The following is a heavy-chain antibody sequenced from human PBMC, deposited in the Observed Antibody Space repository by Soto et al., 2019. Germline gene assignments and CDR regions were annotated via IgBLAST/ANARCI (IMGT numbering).Heavy chain of an antibody. D-gene: IGHD2-8*01. CDR3: ARGWGVYNWFDP. CDR2: IWYDGSNK. J-gene: IGHJ5*02. V-gene: IGHV3-33*01. Sequence: QVQLVESGGGVGQPGRSLRLSCAASGFTFSSYGMHWVRQAPGKGLEWVAVIWYDGSNKYYADSVKGRFTISRDNSKNTLYLQMNCLRAEDTAVYYCARGWGVYNWFDPWGQGTLVTVSS. CDR1: GFTFSSYG.